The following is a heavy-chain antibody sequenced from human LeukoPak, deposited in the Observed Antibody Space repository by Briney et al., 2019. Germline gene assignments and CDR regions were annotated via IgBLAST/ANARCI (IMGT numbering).Heavy chain of an antibody. CDR1: RFTFCSYN. Sequence: SGGSLRLSCAAYRFTFCSYNMKWVRQAPGKGREWVTSISSSSSYIYYAVPVKARFTIARNNAKNSLYLQMNSLRAEDTGVYYCARVSMLFSYYYYMDVWGKGTTVTVSS. CDR2: ISSSSSYI. CDR3: ARVSMLFSYYYYMDV. V-gene: IGHV3-21*01. D-gene: IGHD3-10*02. J-gene: IGHJ6*03.